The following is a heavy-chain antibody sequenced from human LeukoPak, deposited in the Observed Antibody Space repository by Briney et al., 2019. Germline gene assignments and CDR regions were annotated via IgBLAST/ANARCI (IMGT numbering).Heavy chain of an antibody. CDR1: GFKYDDHA. D-gene: IGHD5-18*01. CDR3: AKDRTAYSYGSIDR. J-gene: IGHJ5*02. V-gene: IGHV3-9*01. CDR2: ITWNSGRI. Sequence: GGSLRLSCAASGFKYDDHAMHWVRQAPGKGLEWVSGITWNSGRIGYADSVKGRFTISRDNAKNSLYLQVNSLREGDTALYYCAKDRTAYSYGSIDRWGQGTLVSVSS.